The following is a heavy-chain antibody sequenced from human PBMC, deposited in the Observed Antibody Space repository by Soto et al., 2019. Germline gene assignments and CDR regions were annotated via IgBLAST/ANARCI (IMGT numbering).Heavy chain of an antibody. D-gene: IGHD6-13*01. J-gene: IGHJ4*02. CDR2: LNHSGST. CDR1: GGSFSGHY. CDR3: ARVGALGSSSCFDY. V-gene: IGHV4-34*01. Sequence: QVQLQQWGAGPLKPSETLSLTCAVSGGSFSGHYWSWIRQPPGKGLEWIGELNHSGSTNYNPSLKSRVTISVDTSKNQFSLKLSSVTAADTAVYFCARVGALGSSSCFDYWGQGTLVTVSS.